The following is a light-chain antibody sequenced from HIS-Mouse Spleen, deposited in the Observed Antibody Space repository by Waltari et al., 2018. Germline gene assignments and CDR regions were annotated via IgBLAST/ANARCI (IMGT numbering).Light chain of an antibody. CDR1: QRVLYRSNNKNY. CDR2: WAS. Sequence: IVMTQSPDSLAVSLGERATINCKSSQRVLYRSNNKNYLAWYQQKPGQPPKPLIYWASTRESGVPDRFSGSGSGTDFTLTISSLQAEDVAVYYCQQYYSTPYTFGQGTKLEIK. J-gene: IGKJ2*01. CDR3: QQYYSTPYT. V-gene: IGKV4-1*01.